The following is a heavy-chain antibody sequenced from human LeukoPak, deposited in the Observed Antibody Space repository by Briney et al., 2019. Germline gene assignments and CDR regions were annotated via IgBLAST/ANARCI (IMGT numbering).Heavy chain of an antibody. CDR2: ISWNSGSI. J-gene: IGHJ6*03. D-gene: IGHD3-3*01. Sequence: GGSLRLSCAASGFTFDDYAMHWVRQAPGKGLEWVSGISWNSGSIGYADSVKGRFTISRDNAKNSLYLQMNSLRAEDMALYYCAKDADAILYYMDVWGKGTTVTVSS. V-gene: IGHV3-9*03. CDR1: GFTFDDYA. CDR3: AKDADAILYYMDV.